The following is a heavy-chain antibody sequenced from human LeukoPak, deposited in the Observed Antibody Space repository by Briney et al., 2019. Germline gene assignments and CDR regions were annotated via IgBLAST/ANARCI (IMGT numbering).Heavy chain of an antibody. V-gene: IGHV1-69*05. CDR2: IIPIFGTA. J-gene: IGHJ4*02. Sequence: GASVKVSCKASGGTFITYTINWVRQAPGQGLEWMGGIIPIFGTANYAQKFQGRITITTDDSTSTAYMELSSLRSEDTAVCYCATYMLRDNWNVHTFDSWGQGTLVTVSS. CDR3: ATYMLRDNWNVHTFDS. D-gene: IGHD1-1*01. CDR1: GGTFITYT.